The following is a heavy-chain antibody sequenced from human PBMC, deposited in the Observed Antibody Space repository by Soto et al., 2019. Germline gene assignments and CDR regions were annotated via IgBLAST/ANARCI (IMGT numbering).Heavy chain of an antibody. V-gene: IGHV1-46*01. J-gene: IGHJ4*02. CDR2: INPSGGST. CDR3: AKDVRPDGYWDLDY. Sequence: ASVKVTCKASGYTSTSYYMHWVRQAPGQGLEWMGIINPSGGSTSYAQKFQGRVTMTRDTSTSTVYMELSSLRSEDTAVYYCAKDVRPDGYWDLDYWGQGTLVTVS. CDR1: GYTSTSYY. D-gene: IGHD5-12*01.